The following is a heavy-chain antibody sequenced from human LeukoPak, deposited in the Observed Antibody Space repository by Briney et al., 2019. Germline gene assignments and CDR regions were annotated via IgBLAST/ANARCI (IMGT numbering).Heavy chain of an antibody. J-gene: IGHJ5*02. CDR1: GFTFSGSA. CDR2: IRSKANSYAT. Sequence: GGSLRLSCAASGFTFSGSAMHWVRQASGKGLEWVGRIRSKANSYATAYAASVKGRFTISRDDSKNTAYLQMNSLKTEDTAVYYCTRLRGSGYGSGINGEFDPWGQGTLVTVSS. CDR3: TRLRGSGYGSGINGEFDP. D-gene: IGHD3-22*01. V-gene: IGHV3-73*01.